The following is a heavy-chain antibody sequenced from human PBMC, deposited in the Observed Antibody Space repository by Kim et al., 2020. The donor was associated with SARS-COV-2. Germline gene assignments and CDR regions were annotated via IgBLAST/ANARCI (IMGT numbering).Heavy chain of an antibody. V-gene: IGHV3-30*18. Sequence: GGSLRLSSAASGFTFSSYGMHWVRQAPGKGLEWVAVISYDGSNKYYADSVKGRFTISRDNSKNTLYLQMNSLRAEDTAVYYCAKSGAAAGIFGLRWFDP. CDR2: ISYDGSNK. CDR3: AKSGAAAGIFGLRWFDP. J-gene: IGHJ5*02. CDR1: GFTFSSYG. D-gene: IGHD6-13*01.